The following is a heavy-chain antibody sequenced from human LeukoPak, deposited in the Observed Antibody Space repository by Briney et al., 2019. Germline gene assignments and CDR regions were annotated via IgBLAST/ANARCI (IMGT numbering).Heavy chain of an antibody. CDR1: SGSISSYY. CDR3: ARGLVRVDF. CDR2: IYYSGSA. J-gene: IGHJ4*02. D-gene: IGHD2-8*02. Sequence: SETLSLTCTVSSGSISSYYWSWVRQPPGKGLEWIGYIYYSGSANYNPSLKSRVTMSVDTSKNQFSLNLRSVTAADTAVYYCARGLVRVDFWGQGTLVTASS. V-gene: IGHV4-59*01.